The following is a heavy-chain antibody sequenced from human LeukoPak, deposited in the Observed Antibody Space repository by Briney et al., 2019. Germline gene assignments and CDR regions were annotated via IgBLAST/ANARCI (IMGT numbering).Heavy chain of an antibody. CDR1: GFTFSSYA. Sequence: GGSLRLSCSASGFTFSSYAMHWVRQAPGKGLEYVSAISSNGGSTYYADSVKGRFTISRDNSKNTLYLQMSSLRAEDTAVYYCVNAPQWELLYYWGRGTLVTVSS. J-gene: IGHJ4*02. CDR3: VNAPQWELLYY. CDR2: ISSNGGST. D-gene: IGHD1-26*01. V-gene: IGHV3-64D*09.